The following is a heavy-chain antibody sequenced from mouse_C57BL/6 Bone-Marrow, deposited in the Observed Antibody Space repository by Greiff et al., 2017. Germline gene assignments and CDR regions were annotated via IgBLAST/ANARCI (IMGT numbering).Heavy chain of an antibody. J-gene: IGHJ4*01. CDR3: ASMITTGYYYAMDY. Sequence: EVQLQESGGDLVKPGGSLKLSCAASGFTFSSYGMSWVRQTPDKRLEWVATISSGGSYTYYPDSVKGRFTISRDNAKNTLYLQMSSLKSEDTAMYYCASMITTGYYYAMDYWGQGTSVTVSS. D-gene: IGHD2-4*01. CDR2: ISSGGSYT. CDR1: GFTFSSYG. V-gene: IGHV5-6*01.